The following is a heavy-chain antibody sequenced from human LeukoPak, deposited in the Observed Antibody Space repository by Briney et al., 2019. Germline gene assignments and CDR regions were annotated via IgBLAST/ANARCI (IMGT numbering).Heavy chain of an antibody. CDR2: ISIGTGST. J-gene: IGHJ4*02. CDR3: AKSGRATDY. D-gene: IGHD3-10*01. V-gene: IGHV3-23*01. Sequence: GGSLRLSCVASGFTFSNYVMNWVRQAPGKELQWVASISIGTGSTYYADFVKGRFTISRDTSRNTLYLQMNSLEIEDTAVYYCAKSGRATDYWGQGTLVTVSS. CDR1: GFTFSNYV.